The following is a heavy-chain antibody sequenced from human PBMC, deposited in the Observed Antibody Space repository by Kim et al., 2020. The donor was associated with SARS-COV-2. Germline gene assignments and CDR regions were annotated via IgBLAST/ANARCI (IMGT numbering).Heavy chain of an antibody. CDR1: RFTFSNYN. CDR3: ARDPNYCSGGTCPFDY. D-gene: IGHD2-15*01. CDR2: ITTSSSYI. V-gene: IGHV3-21*01. Sequence: GGSLRLSCAASRFTFSNYNMNWVRQAPGKGLEWVSSITTSSSYIYYADSVKGRFTISRDNAKNSLYLQMNSLRAEDTAVYYCARDPNYCSGGTCPFDYWGQGTLVTVSS. J-gene: IGHJ4*02.